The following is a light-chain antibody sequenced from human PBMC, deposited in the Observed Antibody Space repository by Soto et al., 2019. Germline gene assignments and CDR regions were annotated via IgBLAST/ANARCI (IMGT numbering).Light chain of an antibody. CDR3: QQYNSYSQT. Sequence: DIQLTQSPSFLSASVGDRVAITCRASQGIRNDLGWYQQKPGKAPKLLIYKASTLKSGVPSRFSGSGSGTEFTLTISSLQPDDFATYYCQQYNSYSQTFGQGTKV. CDR1: QGIRND. V-gene: IGKV1-5*03. J-gene: IGKJ1*01. CDR2: KAS.